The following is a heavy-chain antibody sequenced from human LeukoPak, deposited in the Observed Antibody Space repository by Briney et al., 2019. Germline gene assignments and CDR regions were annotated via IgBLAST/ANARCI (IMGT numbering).Heavy chain of an antibody. D-gene: IGHD5-24*01. CDR3: ARGDGYNYWDY. CDR1: GGSISNSNW. J-gene: IGHJ4*02. V-gene: IGHV3-53*01. CDR2: IYVGGNT. Sequence: GTLSLTCAVSGGSISNSNWWSWVRQAPGKGLEWVSVIYVGGNTYYADSVKGRFTISRDNSKNTLSLQMNSLRAEDTAVYYCARGDGYNYWDYWGQGTLVTVSS.